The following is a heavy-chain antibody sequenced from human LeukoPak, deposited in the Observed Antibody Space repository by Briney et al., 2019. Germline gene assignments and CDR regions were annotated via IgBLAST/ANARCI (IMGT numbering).Heavy chain of an antibody. D-gene: IGHD3-9*01. CDR1: GFTFSSYG. CDR2: IWYDGSNR. Sequence: GGSLRLSCAASGFTFSSYGMHWVRQAPGKGLEWVAVIWYDGSNRYYADSVKVRLPIYRENSKNPLCLQMNSLTAEDTAVYYCARDLANYDISTGSDYWGQGTMVAVCS. CDR3: ARDLANYDISTGSDY. V-gene: IGHV3-33*01. J-gene: IGHJ4*02.